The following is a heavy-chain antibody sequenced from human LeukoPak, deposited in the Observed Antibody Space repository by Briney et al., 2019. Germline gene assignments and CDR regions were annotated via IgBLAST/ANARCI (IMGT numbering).Heavy chain of an antibody. J-gene: IGHJ4*02. CDR2: LNPRGGST. CDR1: GYTFIDYY. V-gene: IGHV1-46*01. Sequence: ASLKVSCKASGYTFIDYYMHWVRLAPGQGLEWMGRLNPRGGSTMYAQKFQGRVTMTRDTSTSTVYMELSSLRSDDTAVYHCARHIAVSSGGYYFDSWGQGTLVTVSS. CDR3: ARHIAVSSGGYYFDS. D-gene: IGHD6-19*01.